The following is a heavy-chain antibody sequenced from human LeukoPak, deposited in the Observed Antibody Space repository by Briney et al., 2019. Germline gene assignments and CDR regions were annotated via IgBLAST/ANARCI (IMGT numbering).Heavy chain of an antibody. CDR2: ISGDNGNT. CDR1: GYSFTTYG. D-gene: IGHD6-13*01. Sequence: ASVKVSCKASGYSFTTYGIAWVRQAPGQGLEWMGWISGDNGNTNYAQRVRGRVTMTTDTYTSTAYMELRSLRSDDTAVYYCARGGSSSWSSNDYWGQGTLVTVSS. J-gene: IGHJ4*02. CDR3: ARGGSSSWSSNDY. V-gene: IGHV1-18*01.